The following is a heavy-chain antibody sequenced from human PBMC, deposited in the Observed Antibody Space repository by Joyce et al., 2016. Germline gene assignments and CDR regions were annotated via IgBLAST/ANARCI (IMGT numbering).Heavy chain of an antibody. J-gene: IGHJ3*01. Sequence: EVQLVESGGGLVQPGGSLRLSYAASGFTFSGNSMSWLRQAPGGGLEWVANIKQDGSAVYYLDSVKGRFTVSRDNARSLVHLQMVSLRVEDTALYYCARGKAFDVWGQGTMVTVSS. V-gene: IGHV3-7*01. CDR1: GFTFSGNS. CDR3: ARGKAFDV. CDR2: IKQDGSAV.